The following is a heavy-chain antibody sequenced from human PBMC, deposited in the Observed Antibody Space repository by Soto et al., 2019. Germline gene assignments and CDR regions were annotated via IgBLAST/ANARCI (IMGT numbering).Heavy chain of an antibody. V-gene: IGHV1-18*01. Sequence: QDRLVQSGVEVKKPGASVRVSCKASGYSFTNYGITWVRQAPGRGFEWMGWISAYNGNTNYAQKIQGRVTLTTDASTSTAYLELRSLRSDDTAVYYCARDRGVAPPVAGNTHYYYYMDVWGKGTTVTVSS. CDR2: ISAYNGNT. D-gene: IGHD6-19*01. J-gene: IGHJ6*03. CDR1: GYSFTNYG. CDR3: ARDRGVAPPVAGNTHYYYYMDV.